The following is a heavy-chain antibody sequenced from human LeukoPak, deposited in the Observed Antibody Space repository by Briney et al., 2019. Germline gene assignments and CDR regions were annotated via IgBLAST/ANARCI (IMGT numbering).Heavy chain of an antibody. CDR3: ARVRTTYCSSTSCYRFDP. V-gene: IGHV1-69*13. CDR2: IIPIFGTA. Sequence: ASVKVSCKASGGTFSSYAISWVRQAPGQGLEWMGGIIPIFGTANYAQKFQGRVTITADESTSTAYMELSSLRSEDTAVYYCARVRTTYCSSTSCYRFDPWGQGTLVTVSS. D-gene: IGHD2-2*02. J-gene: IGHJ5*02. CDR1: GGTFSSYA.